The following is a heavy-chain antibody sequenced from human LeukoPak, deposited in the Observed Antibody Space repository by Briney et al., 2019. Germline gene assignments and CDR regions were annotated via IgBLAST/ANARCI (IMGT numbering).Heavy chain of an antibody. CDR1: GFTFSSYW. J-gene: IGHJ5*02. CDR3: ARGKGYCSGGSCYPTYNWFDP. V-gene: IGHV3-74*01. Sequence: GGSLRLSCAASGFTFSSYWMHWVRQAPGKGLVWVSRISNDGGNTSYADSVKGRFTISRDNAKNSLYLQMNSLRAEDTAVYYCARGKGYCSGGSCYPTYNWFDPWGQGTLVTVSS. CDR2: ISNDGGNT. D-gene: IGHD2-15*01.